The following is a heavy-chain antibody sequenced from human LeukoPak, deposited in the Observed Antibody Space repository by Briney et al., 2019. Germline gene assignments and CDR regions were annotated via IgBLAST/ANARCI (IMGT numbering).Heavy chain of an antibody. CDR2: IYHSGST. J-gene: IGHJ4*02. V-gene: IGHV4-30-2*01. Sequence: SQTLSLTCAVSGGSISSGGSSWSWIRQPPGKGLEWIGYIYHSGSTYYNPSLKSRVTISVDRSKNQFSLKLSSVTAADTAVYYCAGYSYGSGVYWGQGTLVTVSS. CDR3: AGYSYGSGVY. CDR1: GGSISSGGSS. D-gene: IGHD5-18*01.